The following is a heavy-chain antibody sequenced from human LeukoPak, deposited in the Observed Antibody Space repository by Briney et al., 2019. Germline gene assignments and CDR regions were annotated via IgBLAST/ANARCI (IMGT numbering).Heavy chain of an antibody. J-gene: IGHJ4*02. Sequence: PGGSLRLSCAASGFTFSSYAMHWVRQAPGKGLERVAVISYDGSNKYYADSVKGRFTISRDNSKNTLYLQMNSLRAEDTAVYYCARDLNDYGGKVDYWGQGTLVTVSS. D-gene: IGHD4-23*01. V-gene: IGHV3-30*04. CDR3: ARDLNDYGGKVDY. CDR1: GFTFSSYA. CDR2: ISYDGSNK.